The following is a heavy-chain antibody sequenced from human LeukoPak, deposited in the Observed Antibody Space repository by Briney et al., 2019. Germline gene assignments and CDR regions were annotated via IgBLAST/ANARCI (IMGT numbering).Heavy chain of an antibody. D-gene: IGHD2-15*01. CDR3: AREIVVVVAATRWFDP. J-gene: IGHJ5*02. CDR2: IYYSGST. CDR1: GGSISSDY. Sequence: SETLSLTCTVSGGSISSDYWSWIRQPPGKGLEWIGYIYYSGSTNYNPSLKSRVTISVDTSKNQFSLKLSSVTAADTAVYYCAREIVVVVAATRWFDPWGQGTLVTVSS. V-gene: IGHV4-59*01.